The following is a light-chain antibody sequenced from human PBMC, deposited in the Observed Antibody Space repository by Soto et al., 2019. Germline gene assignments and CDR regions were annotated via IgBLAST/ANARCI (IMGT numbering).Light chain of an antibody. CDR1: ESVSSN. CDR3: QQYNNWPPWT. CDR2: GAS. J-gene: IGKJ1*01. Sequence: ETVMTQSPVTLSVSPGDRATLSCRASESVSSNLAWYQQKPGQAPRLLIYGASTRATGIPARFSGSGSGTEFTLTISSLQSEDFAVYYCQQYNNWPPWTFGQGTKVDIK. V-gene: IGKV3-15*01.